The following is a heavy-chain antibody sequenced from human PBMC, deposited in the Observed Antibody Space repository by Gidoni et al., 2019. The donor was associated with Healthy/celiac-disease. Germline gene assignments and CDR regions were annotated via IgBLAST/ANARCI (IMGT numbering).Heavy chain of an antibody. CDR2: IWYDGSNK. Sequence: QVQLVESGGGVVQPGRSLRLSCAASGFTFSSYGMHWVRQAPGKGLGWVAVIWYDGSNKYYADSVKGRFTISRDNSKNTLYLQMNSLRAEDTAVYYCAREGRSSWYYFDYWGQGTLVTVSS. CDR3: AREGRSSWYYFDY. V-gene: IGHV3-33*01. CDR1: GFTFSSYG. D-gene: IGHD6-13*01. J-gene: IGHJ4*02.